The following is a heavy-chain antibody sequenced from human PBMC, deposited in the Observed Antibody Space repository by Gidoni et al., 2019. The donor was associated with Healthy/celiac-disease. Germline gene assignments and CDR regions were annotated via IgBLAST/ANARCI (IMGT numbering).Heavy chain of an antibody. D-gene: IGHD2-8*01. J-gene: IGHJ4*02. CDR1: GFTFSSYD. Sequence: EVQLLESGGGLVQPGGSLRLSCAASGFTFSSYDMSWVRQAPGKGLEWVSAISGSGGSTYYADSVKGRFTISRDNSKNTLYLQMNSLRAEDTAVYYCAKDSRRDIVLMVYAIHFDYWGQGTLVTVSS. V-gene: IGHV3-23*01. CDR2: ISGSGGST. CDR3: AKDSRRDIVLMVYAIHFDY.